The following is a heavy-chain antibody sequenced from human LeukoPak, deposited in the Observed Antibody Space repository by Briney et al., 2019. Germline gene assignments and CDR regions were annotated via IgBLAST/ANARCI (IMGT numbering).Heavy chain of an antibody. CDR2: IIPIFGTA. CDR1: GGTFTSNA. J-gene: IGHJ5*02. CDR3: ARKVPNDSSGYYYRGQFDP. V-gene: IGHV1-69*13. D-gene: IGHD3-22*01. Sequence: GASVTVSCKASGGTFTSNATSWVRQAPGQGLEWMGGIIPIFGTANYAQKFQGRVTITADESTSTAYIELCSLRSEDTAVYYCARKVPNDSSGYYYRGQFDPWDQGTLVTVSS.